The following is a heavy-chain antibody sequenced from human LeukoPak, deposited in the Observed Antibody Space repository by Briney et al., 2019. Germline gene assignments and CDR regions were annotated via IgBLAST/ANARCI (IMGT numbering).Heavy chain of an antibody. D-gene: IGHD6-6*01. CDR1: GYTFTSYD. CDR3: ARSYSSSSPSDYYYMDV. Sequence: GASVKVSCKASGYTFTSYDINWVRQATGQGLEWMGWMNPNSGNTGYAQKFQGRVTMTRNTSISTAYMELSSLRSEDTAVYYCARSYSSSSPSDYYYMDVWGKGTTVTVSS. CDR2: MNPNSGNT. J-gene: IGHJ6*03. V-gene: IGHV1-8*01.